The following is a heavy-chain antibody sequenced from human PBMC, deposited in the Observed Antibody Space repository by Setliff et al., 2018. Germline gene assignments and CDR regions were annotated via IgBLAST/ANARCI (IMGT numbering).Heavy chain of an antibody. J-gene: IGHJ4*02. CDR1: GGTFSSYA. CDR2: IIPIFGTA. V-gene: IGHV1-69*05. D-gene: IGHD2-15*01. CDR3: AKRGPYCSGGTCHYYFDY. Sequence: GASVKVSCKASGGTFSSYAISWVRQAPGQGLEWMGGIIPIFGTANYAQKFQGRVTITTVYLEMNSLRAEDTAVYYCAKRGPYCSGGTCHYYFDYWGQGTLVTVSS.